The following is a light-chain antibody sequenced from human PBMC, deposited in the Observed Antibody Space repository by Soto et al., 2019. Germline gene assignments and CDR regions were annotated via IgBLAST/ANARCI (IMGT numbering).Light chain of an antibody. CDR1: SSNIGGNT. CDR2: SDN. J-gene: IGLJ7*01. Sequence: QSVLTQPPSTSGTPGQRVTISCSGSSSNIGGNTVSWYKQLPGTAPKLLISSDNQRPSGVPDRFSGSKSGTSASLAISGLPSEDEADYYCAVWDDSLKGPVFGGGTQLTVL. V-gene: IGLV1-44*01. CDR3: AVWDDSLKGPV.